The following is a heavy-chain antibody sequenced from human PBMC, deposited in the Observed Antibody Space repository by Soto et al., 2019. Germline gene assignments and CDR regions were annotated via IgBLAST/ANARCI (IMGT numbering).Heavy chain of an antibody. Sequence: QVQLQQWGAGLLKPSETLSLSCAVYGGYFNDNYYTWFRQPPGKGLEWIGEISRSGTTKYIPSLKRRPSISFDTSKTQFSLKVTSVTAADTAVYDCATSLWFGTQVELWGQGALVTGSS. CDR1: GGYFNDNY. CDR3: ATSLWFGTQVEL. V-gene: IGHV4-34*01. CDR2: ISRSGTT. D-gene: IGHD3-10*01. J-gene: IGHJ5*02.